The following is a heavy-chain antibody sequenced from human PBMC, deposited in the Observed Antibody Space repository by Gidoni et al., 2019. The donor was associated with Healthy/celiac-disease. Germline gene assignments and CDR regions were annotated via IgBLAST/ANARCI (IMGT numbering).Heavy chain of an antibody. D-gene: IGHD2-15*01. J-gene: IGHJ6*02. CDR1: GFTVSSNY. CDR3: ALVGNYYYYGMDV. Sequence: EVQLVESGGGLIQPGGSLRLSCAASGFTVSSNYMSWVRQAPGKGLEWVSVIYSGGSTYYADSVKGRFTISRDNSKNTLYLQMNSLRAEDTAVYYCALVGNYYYYGMDVWGQGTTVTVSS. CDR2: IYSGGST. V-gene: IGHV3-53*01.